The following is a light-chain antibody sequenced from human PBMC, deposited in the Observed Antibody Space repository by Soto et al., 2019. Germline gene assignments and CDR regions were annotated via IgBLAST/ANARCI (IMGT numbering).Light chain of an antibody. CDR2: DAS. CDR1: QSVSSY. V-gene: IGKV3-11*01. Sequence: IVLTQSPATLSLSPCERSTLSCRASQSVSSYFAWYQQKPGQAPRLLIYDASNRATGLPARFSGSGSGTDFTLTISSLEPEDFAVYYCQQRSNWPTFGQGTKVDIK. CDR3: QQRSNWPT. J-gene: IGKJ1*01.